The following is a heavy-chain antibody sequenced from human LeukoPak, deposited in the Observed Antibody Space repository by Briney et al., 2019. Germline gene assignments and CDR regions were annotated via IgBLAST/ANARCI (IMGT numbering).Heavy chain of an antibody. Sequence: LETLSLTCTVSGGSISSYYWSWIRQPAGKGLEWIGRIYTSGSTNYNPSLKSRVTMSVDTSKNQFSLKLSSVTAADTAVYYCARVHYDFWSGHYFDYWGQGTLVTVSS. J-gene: IGHJ4*02. D-gene: IGHD3-3*01. CDR3: ARVHYDFWSGHYFDY. CDR1: GGSISSYY. CDR2: IYTSGST. V-gene: IGHV4-4*07.